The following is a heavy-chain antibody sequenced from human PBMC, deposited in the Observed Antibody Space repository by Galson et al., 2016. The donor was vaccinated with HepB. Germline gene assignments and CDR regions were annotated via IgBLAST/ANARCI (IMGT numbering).Heavy chain of an antibody. Sequence: CAASGLTFSRFWMTWVRQAPGKGLEWVANINQDGSEKHYLDSVRGRFTISRDNAKNSSYLQMNSLRAEDTAVYFCARAYQYTLDFWGQGTLVTVSS. CDR2: INQDGSEK. V-gene: IGHV3-7*04. J-gene: IGHJ4*02. D-gene: IGHD1-1*01. CDR3: ARAYQYTLDF. CDR1: GLTFSRFW.